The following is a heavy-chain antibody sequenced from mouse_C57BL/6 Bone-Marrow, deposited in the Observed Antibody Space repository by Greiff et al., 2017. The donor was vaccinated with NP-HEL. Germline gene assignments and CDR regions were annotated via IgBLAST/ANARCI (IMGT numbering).Heavy chain of an antibody. D-gene: IGHD2-4*01. V-gene: IGHV5-6*01. Sequence: EVKLMESGGDLVKPGGSLKLSCAASGFTFSSYGMSWVRQTPDKRLEWVATISSGGSYTYYPDSVKGRFTISRDNAKNTLYLQMSSLKSEETAMYYCARLGMITTRGGFAYWGQGTLVTVSA. CDR2: ISSGGSYT. J-gene: IGHJ3*01. CDR1: GFTFSSYG. CDR3: ARLGMITTRGGFAY.